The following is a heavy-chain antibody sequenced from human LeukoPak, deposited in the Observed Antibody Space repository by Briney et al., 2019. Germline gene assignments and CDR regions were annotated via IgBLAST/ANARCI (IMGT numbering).Heavy chain of an antibody. J-gene: IGHJ6*02. Sequence: GGSLRLSCAASGFTFSSYWMSWVRQAPGKGLEWVANIKQDGSEKYYVDSVKGRFTISRDNAKNSLCLQMNSLRAEDTAVYYCARDYYNYYYGMDVWGQGTTVTVSS. CDR1: GFTFSSYW. CDR2: IKQDGSEK. CDR3: ARDYYNYYYGMDV. V-gene: IGHV3-7*01.